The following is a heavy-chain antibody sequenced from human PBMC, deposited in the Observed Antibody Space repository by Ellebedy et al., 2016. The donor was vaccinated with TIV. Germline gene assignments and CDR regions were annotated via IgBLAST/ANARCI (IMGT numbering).Heavy chain of an antibody. CDR1: GFSFSNFW. CDR2: IKTDRSET. Sequence: GESLKISCAAWGFSFSNFWMSWVRQAPGKGLEWVAHIKTDRSETYYVDSVKGRFTISRENAKNALFLQMDGLRVDDSAVYYCVGFGVFNLWGQGAPVTVSS. V-gene: IGHV3-7*01. D-gene: IGHD3-3*01. J-gene: IGHJ5*02. CDR3: VGFGVFNL.